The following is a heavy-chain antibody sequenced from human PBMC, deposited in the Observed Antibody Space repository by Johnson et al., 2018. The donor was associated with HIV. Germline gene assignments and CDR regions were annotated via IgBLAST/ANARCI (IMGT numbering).Heavy chain of an antibody. CDR3: ARDGGEWLLSTAFDI. CDR2: LSYDASNK. J-gene: IGHJ3*02. Sequence: QVQLVESGGGVVQPGRSLRLSCAASAFSFSGYAMHWVRQAPGKGLEWVAVLSYDASNKYYADSVKGRFTISRDNSKNTLYLQMNSLRAEDTAVYYCARDGGEWLLSTAFDIWGQGTMVTVSS. D-gene: IGHD3-3*01. V-gene: IGHV3-30*14. CDR1: AFSFSGYA.